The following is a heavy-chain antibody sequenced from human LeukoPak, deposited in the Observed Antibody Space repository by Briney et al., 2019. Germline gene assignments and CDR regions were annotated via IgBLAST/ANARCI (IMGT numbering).Heavy chain of an antibody. CDR1: GFTFSSYE. CDR3: ASQKGRIAVAVDY. V-gene: IGHV3-48*03. CDR2: ISSSGSTT. D-gene: IGHD6-19*01. Sequence: PGGSLRLSCAASGFTFSSYEMNWVRHAPGKGLEWVSYISSSGSTTYYAASVKGRFTISRDNAKNSLYLQMNSLRVEDTAVYYCASQKGRIAVAVDYWGQGTLVTVSS. J-gene: IGHJ4*02.